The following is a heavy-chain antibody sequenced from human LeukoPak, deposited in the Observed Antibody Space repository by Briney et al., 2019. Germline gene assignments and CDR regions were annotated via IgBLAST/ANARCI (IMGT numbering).Heavy chain of an antibody. V-gene: IGHV3-48*04. CDR2: ITSGRTT. J-gene: IGHJ3*02. Sequence: GGSLRLSCAASGFTFSSYSMNWVRQAPGKGPEWVSSITSGRTTYYADSVKGRFTISNDNAKKSLYLQMNSLRAEDTAVYYCARARRPKWERDGYTSKESAFDIWGQGTMVTVS. D-gene: IGHD5-24*01. CDR3: ARARRPKWERDGYTSKESAFDI. CDR1: GFTFSSYS.